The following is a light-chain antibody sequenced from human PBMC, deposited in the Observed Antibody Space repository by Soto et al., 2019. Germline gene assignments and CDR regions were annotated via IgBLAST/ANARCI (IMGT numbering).Light chain of an antibody. V-gene: IGKV3-15*01. CDR2: GAS. CDR3: QQYNNWPYT. Sequence: EIVMTQSPATLSVSPGERATLSCRASQSVSSNLAWYQQKPGQAPRLIIYGASTRATGIPARFSGSGSGTEFTLTISSLQSEDFAVYYCQQYNNWPYTFGQGTKVEIK. CDR1: QSVSSN. J-gene: IGKJ2*01.